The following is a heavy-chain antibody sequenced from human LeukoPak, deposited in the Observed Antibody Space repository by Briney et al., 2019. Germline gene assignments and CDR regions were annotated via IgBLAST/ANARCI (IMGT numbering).Heavy chain of an antibody. CDR3: VRIPNTANFPNWFDS. CDR2: ISGSGYT. J-gene: IGHJ5*01. D-gene: IGHD2-21*02. Sequence: GGSLRLSCAASGFTFSNYYMNWVRQAPEKGLEWISSISGSGYTYYADSVKGRFTISRDNAKNSLYLQMNSLRADDTAMYYCVRIPNTANFPNWFDSWGQGTLVTVSS. CDR1: GFTFSNYY. V-gene: IGHV3-69-1*01.